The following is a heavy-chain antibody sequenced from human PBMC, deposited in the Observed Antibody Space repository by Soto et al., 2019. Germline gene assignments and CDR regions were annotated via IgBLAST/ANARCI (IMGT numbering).Heavy chain of an antibody. CDR2: IYPGDSDT. J-gene: IGHJ3*02. Sequence: GESLKISCQGSGYSFTSYWIGWVRQMPGKGLEWMGIIYPGDSDTRYSPSFQGQVTISADKSISTAYLQWSSLKASDTAMYYCARHGGVEYYYDSSGTKDAFDIWGQGTMVTV. CDR3: ARHGGVEYYYDSSGTKDAFDI. CDR1: GYSFTSYW. V-gene: IGHV5-51*01. D-gene: IGHD3-22*01.